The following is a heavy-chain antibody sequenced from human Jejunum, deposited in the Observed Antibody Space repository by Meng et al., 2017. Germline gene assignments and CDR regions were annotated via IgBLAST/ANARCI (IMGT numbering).Heavy chain of an antibody. J-gene: IGHJ4*02. Sequence: SVKVSCKASGFTFVSSAVQWVRQARGQRLEWIGWIVVGSGNTKYAQKFQERVTITRDMSTSTAYMELSSLRSEDTAVYYCAADGTYGGATVTTAYWGQGTLVTVSS. CDR3: AADGTYGGATVTTAY. CDR1: GFTFVSSA. V-gene: IGHV1-58*01. CDR2: IVVGSGNT. D-gene: IGHD4-17*01.